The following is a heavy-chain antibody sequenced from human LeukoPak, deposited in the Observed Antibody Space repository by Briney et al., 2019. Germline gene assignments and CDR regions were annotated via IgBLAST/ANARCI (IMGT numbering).Heavy chain of an antibody. CDR2: INPSGGST. CDR1: GYTFTSYY. V-gene: IGHV1-46*01. J-gene: IGHJ4*02. CDR3: ARDLRPHDSSGPRPFDY. Sequence: GASVKVSCKASGYTFTSYYMHWVRQAPGQGLEWMGIINPSGGSTSYAQKFQGRVTMTRDMSTSTVYMELSSLRSDDTAVYYCARDLRPHDSSGPRPFDYWGQGTLVTVSS. D-gene: IGHD3-22*01.